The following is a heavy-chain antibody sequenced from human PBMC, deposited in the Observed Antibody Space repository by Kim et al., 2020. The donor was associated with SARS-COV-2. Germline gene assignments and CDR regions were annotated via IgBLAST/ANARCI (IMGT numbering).Heavy chain of an antibody. CDR2: INEGGSQT. CDR3: VRQSDQQSTS. Sequence: GGSLRLSCAASGFTFGDHWMSWIRQAPGKGLEWVAIINEGGSQTVYADSVRGRSTISRDNSKSSLHLQMDGLRTEDTAVYYCVRQSDQQSTSWGQG. V-gene: IGHV3-7*01. CDR1: GFTFGDHW. D-gene: IGHD2-2*01. J-gene: IGHJ5*02.